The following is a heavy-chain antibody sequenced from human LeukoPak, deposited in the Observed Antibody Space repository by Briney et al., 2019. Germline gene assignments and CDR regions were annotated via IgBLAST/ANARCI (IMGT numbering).Heavy chain of an antibody. CDR1: GYTFTDYY. CDR3: ARDRGDGIAVVGY. Sequence: ASVKVSCKASGYTFTDYYMHWVRQAPGQGLEWMGWISAYNGNTNYAQKLQGRVTMTTDTSTSTAYMELRSLRSDDTAVYYCARDRGDGIAVVGYWGQGTLVTVSS. J-gene: IGHJ4*02. V-gene: IGHV1-18*04. CDR2: ISAYNGNT. D-gene: IGHD6-19*01.